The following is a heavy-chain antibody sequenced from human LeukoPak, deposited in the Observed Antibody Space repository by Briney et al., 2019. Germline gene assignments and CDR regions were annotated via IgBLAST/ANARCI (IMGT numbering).Heavy chain of an antibody. J-gene: IGHJ4*02. CDR1: GFTFSSDA. D-gene: IGHD6-19*01. CDR3: ARDPGWLDFDY. Sequence: GGSLRLSCAASGFTFSSDAMTWVRQAPGKGLEWVSSIDGSGGFTYYADSVKGRFTISRDNSKNTLYLQMNSLRAEDTAVYYCARDPGWLDFDYWGQGTLVTVSS. CDR2: IDGSGGFT. V-gene: IGHV3-23*01.